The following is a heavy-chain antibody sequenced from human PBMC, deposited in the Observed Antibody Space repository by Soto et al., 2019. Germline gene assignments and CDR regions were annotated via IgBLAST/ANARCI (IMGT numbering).Heavy chain of an antibody. CDR3: ARDEGYYDSSGYYYATYYFDY. D-gene: IGHD3-22*01. Sequence: GASVKVSCKXSGGTFSSYAISWARQAPGQGLEWMGGIIPIFGTANYAQKFQGRVTITADKSTSTAYMELSSLRSEDTAVYYCARDEGYYDSSGYYYATYYFDYWGQGTLVTVSS. CDR1: GGTFSSYA. V-gene: IGHV1-69*06. J-gene: IGHJ4*02. CDR2: IIPIFGTA.